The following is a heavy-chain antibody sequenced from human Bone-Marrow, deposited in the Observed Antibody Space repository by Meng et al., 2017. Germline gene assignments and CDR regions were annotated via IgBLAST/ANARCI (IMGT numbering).Heavy chain of an antibody. CDR1: GGSISSYY. V-gene: IGHV4-4*07. CDR2: IYTSGST. Sequence: QLQEPGPGLVKPSEPLSLTCTVSGGSISSYYWSWIRQPAGKGLEWIGRIYTSGSTNYNPSLKSRVTMSVDTSKNQFSLKLSSVTAADTAVYYCARDGGTMIVVSWFDPWGQGTLVTVSS. CDR3: ARDGGTMIVVSWFDP. J-gene: IGHJ5*02. D-gene: IGHD3-22*01.